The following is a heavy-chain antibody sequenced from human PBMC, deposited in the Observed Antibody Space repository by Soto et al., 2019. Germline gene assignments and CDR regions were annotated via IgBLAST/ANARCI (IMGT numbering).Heavy chain of an antibody. D-gene: IGHD3-3*01. CDR2: IDPSDSYT. CDR3: ATDLGVVIRRYYYGMDV. J-gene: IGHJ6*02. CDR1: GYSFTSYW. Sequence: PXESLKISFKGSGYSFTSYWISWVRQIPGKGLEWMGRIDPSDSYTNYSPSFQGHVTISADKSISTAYLQWSSLKASDTAMHYCATDLGVVIRRYYYGMDVWGQGTTVTVSS. V-gene: IGHV5-10-1*01.